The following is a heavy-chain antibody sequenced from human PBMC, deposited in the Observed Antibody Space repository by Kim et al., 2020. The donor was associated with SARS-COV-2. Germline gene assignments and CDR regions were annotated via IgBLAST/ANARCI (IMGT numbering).Heavy chain of an antibody. CDR1: GYTFTAYF. Sequence: ASVKVSCKTSGYTFTAYFMYWLRQAPGQGLELMGWLNPKSGGTKYTQKFQVRVTTTRDTSIGTANLELSSLNSDDTAVYYCARGEEMATMTRFLSRGDGTPTFDCGGQGTLVTVSA. CDR2: LNPKSGGT. J-gene: IGHJ4*02. D-gene: IGHD3-3*01. V-gene: IGHV1-2*02. CDR3: ARGEEMATMTRFLSRGDGTPTFDC.